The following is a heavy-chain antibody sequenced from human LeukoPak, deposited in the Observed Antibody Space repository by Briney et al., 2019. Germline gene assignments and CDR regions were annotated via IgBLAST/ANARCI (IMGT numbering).Heavy chain of an antibody. V-gene: IGHV1-18*01. CDR2: ISGYNGNT. CDR1: GYTFTNFG. CDR3: ARDRHRRHYYDSSLHPPLDY. Sequence: ASVKVSCKASGYTFTNFGISWVRQAPGQGLEWMGWISGYNGNTNYAQKLQGRVTMTTDTFTSTAYMDLRSLRSDDTAVYYCARDRHRRHYYDSSLHPPLDYWGQGTLVTVSS. D-gene: IGHD3-22*01. J-gene: IGHJ4*02.